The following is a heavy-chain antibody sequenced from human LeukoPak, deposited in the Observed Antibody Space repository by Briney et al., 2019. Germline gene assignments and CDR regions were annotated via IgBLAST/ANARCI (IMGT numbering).Heavy chain of an antibody. D-gene: IGHD1-1*01. CDR2: IKQDGDEN. J-gene: IGHJ3*02. Sequence: GGSLRLSCAASGCTISGYWMSWVRRAPGKGLEWVANIKQDGDENYYVDSVRGRFTISSANTKNSVYLQVTSLRVEDTAVYYGARDSIGPGMDAFDIWGQGTMVTVSS. CDR3: ARDSIGPGMDAFDI. CDR1: GCTISGYW. V-gene: IGHV3-7*01.